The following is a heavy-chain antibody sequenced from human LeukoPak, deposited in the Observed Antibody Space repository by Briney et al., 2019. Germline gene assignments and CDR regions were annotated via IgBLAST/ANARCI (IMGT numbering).Heavy chain of an antibody. Sequence: GGSLRLSCAASGFTFSSYGMHWVRQAPGKGLEWVAVIWYDGSNKYYADSVKGRFTISRDNSKNTLYLQMNSLRAEDTAVYYCARGPKRGSYRYNWFDPWGRGTLVTVSS. CDR3: ARGPKRGSYRYNWFDP. J-gene: IGHJ5*02. CDR2: IWYDGSNK. CDR1: GFTFSSYG. V-gene: IGHV3-33*01. D-gene: IGHD3-16*02.